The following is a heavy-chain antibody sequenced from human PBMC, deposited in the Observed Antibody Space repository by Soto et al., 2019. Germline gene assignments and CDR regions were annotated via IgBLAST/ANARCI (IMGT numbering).Heavy chain of an antibody. CDR3: ARENFDWSLNWFDP. D-gene: IGHD3-9*01. Sequence: ASVKVSCKASGYTFTGYYMHWVRQAPGQGLEWMGWINPNSGGTNYAQKFQGWVTMTRDTSISTAYMELSRLRSDDTAVYYCARENFDWSLNWFDPWGQGTLVTVSS. V-gene: IGHV1-2*04. J-gene: IGHJ5*02. CDR2: INPNSGGT. CDR1: GYTFTGYY.